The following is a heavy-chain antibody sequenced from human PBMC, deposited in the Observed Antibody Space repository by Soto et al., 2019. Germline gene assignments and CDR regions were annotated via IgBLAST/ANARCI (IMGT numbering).Heavy chain of an antibody. D-gene: IGHD6-19*01. CDR3: ARQVAGWAWYFDY. Sequence: QLQLQESGPGLMKPSETLSLTCTVSGGSISSSSYYWGWIRQPPGKGLEWIGSIYYSGSTYYNPSLKSRVTISVDTSKNQFSLKLSSVTAADTAVYYCARQVAGWAWYFDYWGQGTLVTVSS. J-gene: IGHJ4*02. V-gene: IGHV4-39*01. CDR1: GGSISSSSYY. CDR2: IYYSGST.